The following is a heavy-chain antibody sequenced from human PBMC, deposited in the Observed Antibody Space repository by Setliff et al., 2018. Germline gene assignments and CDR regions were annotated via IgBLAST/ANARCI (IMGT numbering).Heavy chain of an antibody. Sequence: PGESLKISCKGSGYRFTSYWIGWVRQMPGKGLEWMGIIYPGDSDTRYSPSFQGQVTISADKSISTAYLQWSSLKASDTAMYYCARITYYYDSSGYYPDAFDIWGQGTMVTVSS. CDR2: IYPGDSDT. J-gene: IGHJ3*02. V-gene: IGHV5-51*01. CDR1: GYRFTSYW. D-gene: IGHD3-22*01. CDR3: ARITYYYDSSGYYPDAFDI.